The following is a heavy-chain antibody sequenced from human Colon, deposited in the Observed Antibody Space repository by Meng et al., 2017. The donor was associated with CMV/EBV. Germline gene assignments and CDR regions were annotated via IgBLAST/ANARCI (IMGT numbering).Heavy chain of an antibody. V-gene: IGHV3-30*02. Sequence: GESLKISCAASGFTFSSYWMSWVRQAPGKGLEWVAFIRYDGSNKYYADSVKGRFTISRDNAKNSLYLQINSLKVEDTAVYYCVRDILRVGITYYFDYWGQGTLVTVSS. J-gene: IGHJ4*02. CDR1: GFTFSSYW. CDR3: VRDILRVGITYYFDY. D-gene: IGHD1-26*01. CDR2: IRYDGSNK.